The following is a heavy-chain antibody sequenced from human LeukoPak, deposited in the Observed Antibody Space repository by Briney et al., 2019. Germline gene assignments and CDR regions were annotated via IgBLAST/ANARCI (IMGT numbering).Heavy chain of an antibody. Sequence: GGSLRLSCAASGFTFSTHWMNWVRQAPGKGLECVANINQDGSDKYYVDSVKGRFTISRDNTKNSLYLQMNSLRAEDTAVYYCVGGDYWGQGTLVTVSS. CDR1: GFTFSTHW. J-gene: IGHJ4*02. CDR3: VGGDY. CDR2: INQDGSDK. V-gene: IGHV3-7*01.